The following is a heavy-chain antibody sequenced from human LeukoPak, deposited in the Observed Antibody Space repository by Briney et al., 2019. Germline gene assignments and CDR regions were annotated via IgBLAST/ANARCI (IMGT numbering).Heavy chain of an antibody. V-gene: IGHV4-4*07. CDR3: ARITFVVEGYGMDA. D-gene: IGHD2-21*01. CDR1: GGSISSYY. Sequence: SETLSLTCTVSGGSISSYYWSWIRQPAGKGLEWIGRIYTSGSTNYDPSLKSRVTMSVDTSKNQFPLSLSSVTAADTAVYYCARITFVVEGYGMDAWGQGTTVTVSS. CDR2: IYTSGST. J-gene: IGHJ6*02.